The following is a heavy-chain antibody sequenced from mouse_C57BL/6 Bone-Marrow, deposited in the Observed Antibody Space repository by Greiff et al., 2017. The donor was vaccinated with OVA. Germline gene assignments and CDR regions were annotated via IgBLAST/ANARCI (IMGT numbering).Heavy chain of an antibody. J-gene: IGHJ2*01. Sequence: QVQLQQSGPELVKPGASVKISCKASGYAFSSSWMNWVKQRPGKGLEWIGRIYPGDGDTNYNGKFKGKATLTADKSSSTAYMQLSSLTSEDSAVYFWARRWAFGYWGQGTTLTVSS. D-gene: IGHD1-1*02. CDR1: GYAFSSSW. CDR2: IYPGDGDT. V-gene: IGHV1-82*01. CDR3: ARRWAFGY.